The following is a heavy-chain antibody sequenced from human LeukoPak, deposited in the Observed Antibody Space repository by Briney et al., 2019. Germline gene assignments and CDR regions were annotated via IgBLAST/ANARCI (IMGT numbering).Heavy chain of an antibody. D-gene: IGHD1-20*01. CDR3: ARAITGTTSWFDP. Sequence: SETLSLTCSVSGNSIGTTYYWGVIRPPPGKGLEWIAAIYYTGTTHYKPSLKSRVTMSVDTSKNQFSLKLSSVTAADTALYYCARAITGTTSWFDPWGQGTLVTVSS. CDR1: GNSIGTTYY. CDR2: IYYTGTT. V-gene: IGHV4-39*07. J-gene: IGHJ5*02.